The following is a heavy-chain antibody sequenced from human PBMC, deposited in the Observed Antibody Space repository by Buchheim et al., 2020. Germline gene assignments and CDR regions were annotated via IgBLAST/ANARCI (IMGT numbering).Heavy chain of an antibody. CDR3: AKDKPRDCSGGSCYSGGFDY. D-gene: IGHD2-15*01. CDR1: GFTFSSYG. CDR2: ISYDGSNT. J-gene: IGHJ4*02. V-gene: IGHV3-30*18. Sequence: QVQLVESGGGVVQPGRSLRLSCAASGFTFSSYGMHWVRQAPGKGLEWVAVISYDGSNTYYADSVKGRFTISRDNSKNTLYLQMNSLRAEDTAVYYCAKDKPRDCSGGSCYSGGFDYWGQGTL.